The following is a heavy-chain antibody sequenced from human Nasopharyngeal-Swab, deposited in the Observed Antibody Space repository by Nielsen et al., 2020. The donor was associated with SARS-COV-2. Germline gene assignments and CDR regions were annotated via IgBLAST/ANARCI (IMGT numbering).Heavy chain of an antibody. CDR2: VSGSGYST. CDR3: AKNCSGGSCLTP. D-gene: IGHD2-15*01. J-gene: IGHJ5*02. Sequence: WIRQPPGKGLEWVSGVSGSGYSTYYADSVKGRFTISRDNSKNTLYLQMHSLRAEDTAVYYCAKNCSGGSCLTPWGQGTLVTVSS. V-gene: IGHV3-23*01.